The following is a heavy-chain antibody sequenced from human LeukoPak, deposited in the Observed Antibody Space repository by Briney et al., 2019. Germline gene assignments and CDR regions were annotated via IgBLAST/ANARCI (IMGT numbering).Heavy chain of an antibody. Sequence: GGSLRLSCAASGFTFSSYAMSWVRQAPGKGLEWVSGISGSGGSTYYADSVKGRFTISRDNSKNTLYLQMNSLRAEDTAVYYCAKSRSLEYSSSSDFWGQGTLVTVSS. CDR3: AKSRSLEYSSSSDF. J-gene: IGHJ4*02. CDR2: ISGSGGST. V-gene: IGHV3-23*01. D-gene: IGHD6-6*01. CDR1: GFTFSSYA.